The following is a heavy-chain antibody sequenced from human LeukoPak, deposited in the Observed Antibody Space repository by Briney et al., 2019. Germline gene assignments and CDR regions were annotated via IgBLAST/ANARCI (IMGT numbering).Heavy chain of an antibody. J-gene: IGHJ4*02. D-gene: IGHD6-13*01. CDR2: INHSGST. CDR1: GGSFSGYY. CDR3: AREATAAASLDYFDY. V-gene: IGHV4-34*01. Sequence: SSETLSLTCAVYGGSFSGYYWSWIRQPPGKGLEWIGEINHSGSTNYNPSLKSRVTISVDTSKNQFSLKLSSVTAADTAVYYCAREATAAASLDYFDYWGQGTLVTVCS.